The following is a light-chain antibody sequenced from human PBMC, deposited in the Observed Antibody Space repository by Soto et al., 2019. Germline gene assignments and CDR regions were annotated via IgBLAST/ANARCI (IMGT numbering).Light chain of an antibody. CDR3: QQYCSSPLT. CDR1: QSVSSSH. J-gene: IGKJ4*01. CDR2: GAS. Sequence: EMVLTQSPGTLSLSPGERATLSCRASQSVSSSHLAWYQQKPGQAPRRLIYGASSRATGSPDRFSGSGSGTDFALTSSRLEPEDFAVYYGQQYCSSPLTFGGGTKVESK. V-gene: IGKV3-20*01.